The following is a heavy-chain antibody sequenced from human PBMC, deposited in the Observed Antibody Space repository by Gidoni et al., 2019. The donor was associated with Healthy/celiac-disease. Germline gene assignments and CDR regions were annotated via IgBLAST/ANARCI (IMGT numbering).Heavy chain of an antibody. J-gene: IGHJ4*02. D-gene: IGHD3-22*01. CDR2: INPNSGGT. Sequence: QVQLGQSGAEVRKPGASVKVSCKASGYTFTGYYMHWVRQAPGQGLEWMGWINPNSGGTNYAQKFQGRVTMTRDTSISTAYMELSRLRSDDTAVYYCAREVYDSSGYSFDYWGQGTLVTVSS. CDR3: AREVYDSSGYSFDY. CDR1: GYTFTGYY. V-gene: IGHV1-2*02.